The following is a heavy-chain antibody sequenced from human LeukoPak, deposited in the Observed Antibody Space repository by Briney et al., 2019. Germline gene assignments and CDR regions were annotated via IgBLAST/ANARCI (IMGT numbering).Heavy chain of an antibody. V-gene: IGHV4-38-2*02. J-gene: IGHJ4*02. CDR3: ARGDYYDSSGYYYYFDY. Sequence: SETLSLTCTVSGYSISSGYYWDWIRQPPGKGLEWIGSIYHSGSTYYNPSLKSRVTISVDTSKNQFSLKLSSVTAADTAVYYCARGDYYDSSGYYYYFDYWGQGTLVTVSS. CDR1: GYSISSGYY. D-gene: IGHD3-22*01. CDR2: IYHSGST.